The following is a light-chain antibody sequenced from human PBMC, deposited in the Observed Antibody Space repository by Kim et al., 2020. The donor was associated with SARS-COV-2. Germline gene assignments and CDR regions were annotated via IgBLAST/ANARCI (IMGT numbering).Light chain of an antibody. CDR3: LSFTDINTWV. CDR2: NVA. V-gene: IGLV2-14*03. J-gene: IGLJ3*02. Sequence: GQSITLSCTGTSRDLGASNYVSCYHHLPGNAPKLMLYNVAERPSGVSDRFSGSKSGSTASLTISGLQAEDEADYYCLSFTDINTWVFGGGTQLTVL. CDR1: SRDLGASNY.